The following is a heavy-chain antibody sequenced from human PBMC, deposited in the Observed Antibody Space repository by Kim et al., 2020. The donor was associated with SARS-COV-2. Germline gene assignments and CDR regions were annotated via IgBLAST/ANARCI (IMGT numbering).Heavy chain of an antibody. Sequence: GGSLRLSCAASGFTFSSYAMHWVRQAPGKGLEWVAVISYDGSNKYYVDSVKGRFTISRDNSKNTLYLQMNSLRAEDTAVYYCAREEASRYFDWLLNYFDYWGQGTLVTVSS. CDR3: AREEASRYFDWLLNYFDY. D-gene: IGHD3-9*01. J-gene: IGHJ4*02. CDR2: ISYDGSNK. V-gene: IGHV3-30*04. CDR1: GFTFSSYA.